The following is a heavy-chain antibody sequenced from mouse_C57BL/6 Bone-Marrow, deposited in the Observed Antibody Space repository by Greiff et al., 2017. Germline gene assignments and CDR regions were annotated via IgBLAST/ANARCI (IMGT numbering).Heavy chain of an antibody. CDR2: IYPRSGNT. V-gene: IGHV1-81*01. D-gene: IGHD1-1*01. CDR3: AREVVITPMY. Sequence: QVQLQQSGAELARPGASVKLSCKASGYNFTSYGISWVKQRTGQGLEWIGEIYPRSGNTYYNEKFKGKATLPADKSSSTAYMELRSLTSEDSAVYVCAREVVITPMYWGQGTSLTVSS. CDR1: GYNFTSYG. J-gene: IGHJ2*02.